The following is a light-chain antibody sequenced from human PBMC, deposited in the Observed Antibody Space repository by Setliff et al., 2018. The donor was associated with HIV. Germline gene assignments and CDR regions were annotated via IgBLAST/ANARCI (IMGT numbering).Light chain of an antibody. J-gene: IGLJ1*01. CDR1: SSDVGGYNF. CDR3: SSYTSSSTLV. CDR2: DVS. Sequence: ALAQPASVSGSPGQSITISCTGTSSDVGGYNFVSWYQQHPGKAPKVMIYDVSNRPSGVSNRFSGSKSGNTASLTISGLQAEDEADYYCSSYTSSSTLVFGTGTKVTVL. V-gene: IGLV2-14*03.